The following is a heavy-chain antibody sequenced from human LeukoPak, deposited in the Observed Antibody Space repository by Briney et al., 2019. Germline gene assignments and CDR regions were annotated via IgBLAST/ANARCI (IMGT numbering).Heavy chain of an antibody. V-gene: IGHV1-2*02. CDR3: ASVPTVTNYWYFDL. CDR2: INRNSGGT. D-gene: IGHD4-17*01. Sequence: ASVKVSCKVSGHTFTGHYMHWVRQAPGQGLEWMGWINRNSGGTNYAQKFQGRVTMTRDTSISTVYMELSRLTSDDTAVYYCASVPTVTNYWYFDLWGRGTLVTVSS. J-gene: IGHJ2*01. CDR1: GHTFTGHY.